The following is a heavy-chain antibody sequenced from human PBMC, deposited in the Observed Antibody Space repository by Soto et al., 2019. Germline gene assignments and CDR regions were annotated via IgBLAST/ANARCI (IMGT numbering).Heavy chain of an antibody. CDR1: GYTFTSYA. V-gene: IGHV1-3*01. D-gene: IGHD2-2*01. CDR3: ARSVVVPAAPDY. CDR2: INAGNGNT. J-gene: IGHJ4*01. Sequence: QVQLVQSGAEVKKPGASVKVSCKASGYTFTSYAMHWVLQAPGQRLEWMGWINAGNGNTKYSQKFQGRVTITRYTAASTAYIELSSLRSEDTAVYYCARSVVVPAAPDYWGHGTLVTVSS.